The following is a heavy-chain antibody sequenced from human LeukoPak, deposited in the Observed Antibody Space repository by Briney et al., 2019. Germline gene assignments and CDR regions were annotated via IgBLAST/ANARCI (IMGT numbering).Heavy chain of an antibody. J-gene: IGHJ6*03. Sequence: GGSLRLSCAASGFTFSSYRMNWVRQAPGKGLEWVSSISSSSSYIYYADSVKGRFTISRDNAKNSLYLQMNSLRAEDTAVYYCARVGQASYYMDVWGKGTTVTVSS. CDR3: ARVGQASYYMDV. V-gene: IGHV3-21*01. CDR1: GFTFSSYR. D-gene: IGHD3-10*01. CDR2: ISSSSSYI.